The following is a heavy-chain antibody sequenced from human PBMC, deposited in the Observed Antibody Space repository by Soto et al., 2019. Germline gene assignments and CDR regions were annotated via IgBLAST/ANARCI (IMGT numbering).Heavy chain of an antibody. D-gene: IGHD6-19*01. CDR2: IKQDGSEK. J-gene: IGHJ4*02. Sequence: EVQLVESGGGLVQPGGSLRLSCAASGFTFSTYWMSWVRQAPGKGLEWLANIKQDGSEKYYVDSVKGRFTVSRDNAKNSLYLQMNSLRAEDTAVYSCARRPGYSSGWFADWGQGTLVTVS. CDR3: ARRPGYSSGWFAD. CDR1: GFTFSTYW. V-gene: IGHV3-7*01.